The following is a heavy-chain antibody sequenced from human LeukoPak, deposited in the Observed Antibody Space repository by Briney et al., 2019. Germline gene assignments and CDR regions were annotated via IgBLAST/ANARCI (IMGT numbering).Heavy chain of an antibody. Sequence: SETLSLTCTVSGGSMSGFFWTWIRQPPGRELEWIGSIYYSGSSTKYNPSLKSRVTISVDMSKSQFSLTLNSATAADTAVYYCARTSRHFYGSGTNLTPWPAGMDVWGQGTTVTVSS. D-gene: IGHD3-10*01. CDR2: IYYSGSST. CDR1: GGSMSGFF. J-gene: IGHJ6*02. CDR3: ARTSRHFYGSGTNLTPWPAGMDV. V-gene: IGHV4-59*01.